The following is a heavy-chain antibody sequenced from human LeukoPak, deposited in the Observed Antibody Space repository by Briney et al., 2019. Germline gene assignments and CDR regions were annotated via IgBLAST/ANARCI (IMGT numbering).Heavy chain of an antibody. V-gene: IGHV3-33*06. Sequence: GGSLRLSCAASGFTFSSYGMHWVRQAPGKGLEWEAVIWYDGSNKYYADSVKGRFTISRDNSKNTLYLQMNSLRAEDTAVYYCAKGGYCTNGVCYTEDAFDIWGQGTMVTVSS. D-gene: IGHD2-8*01. J-gene: IGHJ3*02. CDR3: AKGGYCTNGVCYTEDAFDI. CDR1: GFTFSSYG. CDR2: IWYDGSNK.